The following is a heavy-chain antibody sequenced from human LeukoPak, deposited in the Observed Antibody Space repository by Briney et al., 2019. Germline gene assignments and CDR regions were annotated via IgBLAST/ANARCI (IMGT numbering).Heavy chain of an antibody. D-gene: IGHD1/OR15-1a*01. CDR1: GFTFSSYS. Sequence: GGSLRLSCAASGFTFSSYSMNWVRQAPGKGLEWVSSISSSSSYIYYADSVKGRFTISRDNAKNSLYLQMNSLTVEDTAVYYCARDPRNKGFDPWGQGTLVTVSS. CDR3: ARDPRNKGFDP. J-gene: IGHJ5*02. CDR2: ISSSSSYI. V-gene: IGHV3-21*01.